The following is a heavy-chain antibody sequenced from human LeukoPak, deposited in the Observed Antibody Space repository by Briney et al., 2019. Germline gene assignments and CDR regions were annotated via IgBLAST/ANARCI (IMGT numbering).Heavy chain of an antibody. CDR1: GGTFSSYA. Sequence: ASVTVSCKASGGTFSSYAISWVRQAPGQGLEWMGGIIPIFGTANYAQKFQGRVTITTDESTSTAYMELSSLRSEDTAVYYCARNILGYCSSTSCYGFDYWGQGTLVTVSS. V-gene: IGHV1-69*05. CDR2: IIPIFGTA. D-gene: IGHD2-2*01. CDR3: ARNILGYCSSTSCYGFDY. J-gene: IGHJ4*02.